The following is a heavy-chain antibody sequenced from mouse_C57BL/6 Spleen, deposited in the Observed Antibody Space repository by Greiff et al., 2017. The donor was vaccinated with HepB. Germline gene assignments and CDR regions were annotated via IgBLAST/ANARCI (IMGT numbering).Heavy chain of an antibody. J-gene: IGHJ2*01. CDR2: IDPSDSET. Sequence: VQLQQPGAELVRPGSSVKLSCKASGYTFTSYWMHWVKQRPIQGLEWIGNIDPSDSETHYNQKFKDKATLTVDKSSSTAYMQLSSLTSEDSAVYYCARMEAQASDYWGQGTTRTVSS. CDR1: GYTFTSYW. CDR3: ARMEAQASDY. D-gene: IGHD3-2*02. V-gene: IGHV1-52*01.